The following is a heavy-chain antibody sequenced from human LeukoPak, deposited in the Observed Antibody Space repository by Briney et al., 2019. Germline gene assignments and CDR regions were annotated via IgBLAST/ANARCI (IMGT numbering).Heavy chain of an antibody. CDR3: VRPSYYDSSGYSLGGFDI. CDR2: IRSKACGGTT. D-gene: IGHD3-22*01. Sequence: KPGRSVRLSCTASGFTFGDYAMSWFRQAPGKGLEWVGFIRSKACGGTTEYAASVKGRFTISRDDSKSIAYLQMNSLKTEDTAVYYCVRPSYYDSSGYSLGGFDIWGQGTMV. J-gene: IGHJ3*02. V-gene: IGHV3-49*05. CDR1: GFTFGDYA.